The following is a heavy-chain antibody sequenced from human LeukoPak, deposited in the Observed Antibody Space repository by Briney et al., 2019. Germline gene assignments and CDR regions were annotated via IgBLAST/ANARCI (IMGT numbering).Heavy chain of an antibody. CDR3: TRDRGAYNLYDY. J-gene: IGHJ4*02. D-gene: IGHD1-1*01. CDR2: IRSKAYGETA. V-gene: IGHV3-49*03. Sequence: GGSLRLSCTASGFTFGDYAMSWIRQAPGKGLEWVGFIRSKAYGETADYAASVKGRFTISRDDSKAIAYLQMNSLKTEDTAVYHCTRDRGAYNLYDYWGQGTLVTASS. CDR1: GFTFGDYA.